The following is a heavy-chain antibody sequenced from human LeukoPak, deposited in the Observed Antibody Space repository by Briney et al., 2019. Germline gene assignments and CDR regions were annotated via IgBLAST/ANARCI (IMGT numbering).Heavy chain of an antibody. Sequence: GGSLRLSCAASGFTFSTYWMHWVRQAPGKGLVWVSHIVTDGSSTTYADSVKGRFTISRDNSKNTLYLQMNSLRAEDTAVYYCARSDSSGYYGAFDIWGQGTMVTVSS. V-gene: IGHV3-74*03. CDR1: GFTFSTYW. CDR2: IVTDGSST. CDR3: ARSDSSGYYGAFDI. J-gene: IGHJ3*02. D-gene: IGHD6-19*01.